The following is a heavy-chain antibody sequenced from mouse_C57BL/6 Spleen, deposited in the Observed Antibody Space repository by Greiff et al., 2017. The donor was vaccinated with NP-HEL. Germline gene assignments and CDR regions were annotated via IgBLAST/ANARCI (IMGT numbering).Heavy chain of an antibody. Sequence: VQLKESGGGLVKPGGSLKLSCAASGFTFSDYGMHWVRQAPEKGLEWVAYISSGSSTIYYADTVKGRFTISRANAKNTLCLQMTSLRSEDTAMYYCARSLPPMDYWGQGTSVTVSS. V-gene: IGHV5-17*01. CDR3: ARSLPPMDY. J-gene: IGHJ4*01. CDR2: ISSGSSTI. CDR1: GFTFSDYG.